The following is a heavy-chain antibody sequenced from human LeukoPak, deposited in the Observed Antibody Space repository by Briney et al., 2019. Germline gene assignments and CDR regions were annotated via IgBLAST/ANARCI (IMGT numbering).Heavy chain of an antibody. J-gene: IGHJ5*02. CDR2: INHSGST. V-gene: IGHV4-34*01. Sequence: SETLSLTCAVYGGSFSGYYWSWIRQPPGKGLEWIGEINHSGSTYYNPSLKSRVTISVDRSKNQFSLKLSSVTAADTAVYYCARGRDYYGSGSYYTSWGQGTLVTVSS. D-gene: IGHD3-10*01. CDR3: ARGRDYYGSGSYYTS. CDR1: GGSFSGYY.